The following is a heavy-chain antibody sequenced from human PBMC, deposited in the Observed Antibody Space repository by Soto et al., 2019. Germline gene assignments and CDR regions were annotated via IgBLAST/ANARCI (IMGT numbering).Heavy chain of an antibody. CDR3: AKAFYNGNSDCGS. CDR2: INPDGGAK. CDR1: GFSFSNYW. Sequence: EVHLVESGGGLVQPGGALRLSCAASGFSFSNYWMTWVRQAPGKGLEWVANINPDGGAKYYVESVKGRFSISRDNAKHSLYLQMSSLRAEDTAVYYCAKAFYNGNSDCGSWGQGTLVTVSS. V-gene: IGHV3-7*05. J-gene: IGHJ5*02. D-gene: IGHD2-21*01.